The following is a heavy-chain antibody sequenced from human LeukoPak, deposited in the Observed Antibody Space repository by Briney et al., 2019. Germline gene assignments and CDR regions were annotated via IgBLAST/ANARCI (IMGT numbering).Heavy chain of an antibody. D-gene: IGHD6-19*01. V-gene: IGHV3-23*01. J-gene: IGHJ4*02. Sequence: HSGGSLTLSCAPSGFTFSTYETNWARQAPGKWLEWLSCMRGSAGNTHYTDSVEGRFTISRHNSKNTLYLQKNTQKTQDTALYYCAKNHGQWLVPVDHWGQGTLVTVSS. CDR2: MRGSAGNT. CDR1: GFTFSTYE. CDR3: AKNHGQWLVPVDH.